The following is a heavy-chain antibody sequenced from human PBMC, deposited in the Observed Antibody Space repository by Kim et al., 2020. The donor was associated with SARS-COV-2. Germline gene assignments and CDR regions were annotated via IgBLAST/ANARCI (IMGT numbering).Heavy chain of an antibody. CDR3: AREGLFYGSGRGFDY. J-gene: IGHJ4*01. CDR2: ISWNSGSI. D-gene: IGHD3-10*01. CDR1: GFTFDDYA. V-gene: IGHV3-9*01. Sequence: GGSLRLSCAASGFTFDDYAMHWVRQAPGKGLEWVSGISWNSGSIGYADSVKGRFTISRENAKNSLYLQMNSLRAEDTALYYCAREGLFYGSGRGFDYWG.